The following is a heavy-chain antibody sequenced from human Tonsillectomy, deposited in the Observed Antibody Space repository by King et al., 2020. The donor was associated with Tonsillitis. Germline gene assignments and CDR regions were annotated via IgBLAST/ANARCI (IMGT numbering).Heavy chain of an antibody. Sequence: QLQESGPGLVKPSGTLSLTCAVSGGSINNNNWWNWVRQPPGMGLEWIGEIFHSGSTNYNPSLKSRVTISVDKSKNQFSLKLSSVTAADTAVDYCARASYDYVWGSYRFDYWGQGTLVTVSS. V-gene: IGHV4-4*02. CDR2: IFHSGST. CDR3: ARASYDYVWGSYRFDY. CDR1: GGSINNNNW. J-gene: IGHJ4*02. D-gene: IGHD3-16*02.